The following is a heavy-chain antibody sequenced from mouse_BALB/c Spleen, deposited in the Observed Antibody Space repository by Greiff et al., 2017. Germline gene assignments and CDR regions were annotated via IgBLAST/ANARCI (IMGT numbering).Heavy chain of an antibody. CDR1: GFSFSSFG. CDR2: ISCGSSTI. J-gene: IGHJ4*01. D-gene: IGHD1-2*01. Sequence: EVQVVESGGGLVQPGGSRSLSCAASGFSFSSFGMHWVRQAPEKGLEWVAYISCGSSTIYYADTVKGRFTISRDNPKNTLFLQMTSLRSEDTAMYYCARDYGYDEAMDYWGQGTSVTVSS. V-gene: IGHV5-17*02. CDR3: ARDYGYDEAMDY.